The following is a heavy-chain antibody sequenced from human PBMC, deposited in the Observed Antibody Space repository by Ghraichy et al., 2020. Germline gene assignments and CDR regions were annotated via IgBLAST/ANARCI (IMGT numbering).Heavy chain of an antibody. CDR1: GGSISSGGYY. Sequence: SETLSLTCTVSGGSISSGGYYWSWIRQHPGKGLEWIGYIYYSGSTYYNPSLKSRVTISVDTSKNQFSLKLSSVTAADTAVYYCAREGPREGSGSFDYWGQGTLVTVSS. CDR2: IYYSGST. V-gene: IGHV4-31*03. J-gene: IGHJ4*02. CDR3: AREGPREGSGSFDY. D-gene: IGHD3-10*01.